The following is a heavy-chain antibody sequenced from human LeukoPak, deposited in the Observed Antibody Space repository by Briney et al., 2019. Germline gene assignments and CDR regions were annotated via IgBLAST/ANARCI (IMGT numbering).Heavy chain of an antibody. Sequence: ASVKVSCKASGYTFTNYDINWVRQAPGQGLEWMGWISGYNGNTNYAQKLQGRVTMTTDTSTSTAYMELRSLKSDDTAVYYCASLKNYYDSSGYLVTDAFDIWGQGTMVTVSS. V-gene: IGHV1-18*01. CDR2: ISGYNGNT. CDR1: GYTFTNYD. CDR3: ASLKNYYDSSGYLVTDAFDI. D-gene: IGHD3-22*01. J-gene: IGHJ3*02.